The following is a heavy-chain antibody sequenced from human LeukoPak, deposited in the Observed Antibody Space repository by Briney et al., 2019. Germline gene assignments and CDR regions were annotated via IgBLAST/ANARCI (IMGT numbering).Heavy chain of an antibody. CDR3: VRGNPFGGY. CDR2: IKQDGSEI. V-gene: IGHV3-7*03. D-gene: IGHD2-15*01. Sequence: GGSLRLSCAASGFTLSSYWMIWVRQAPGKGLEWVANIKQDGSEISYVDSVKGRFTISRDNAKNSLYLQMNSLRAEDTTVYYCVRGNPFGGYWGQGTLVTVSS. J-gene: IGHJ4*02. CDR1: GFTLSSYW.